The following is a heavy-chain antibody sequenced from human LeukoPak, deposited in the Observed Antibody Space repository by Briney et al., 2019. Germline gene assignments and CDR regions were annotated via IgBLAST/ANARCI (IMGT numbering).Heavy chain of an antibody. D-gene: IGHD6-13*01. Sequence: PGGSLRLSCAASGITFSSYGMSWVRQAPGKGLEWVSVITGSGGSTYYADSVKGRFTVSRDNSKNTLYLQMNSLRAGDTAICYCANHNGYFLDYWGQGTLVTVSS. CDR1: GITFSSYG. CDR2: ITGSGGST. V-gene: IGHV3-23*01. CDR3: ANHNGYFLDY. J-gene: IGHJ4*02.